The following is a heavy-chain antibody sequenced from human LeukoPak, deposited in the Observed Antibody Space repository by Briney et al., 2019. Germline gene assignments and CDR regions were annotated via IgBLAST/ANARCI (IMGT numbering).Heavy chain of an antibody. D-gene: IGHD2-2*02. J-gene: IGHJ5*02. CDR3: AKDDEGGCTSASCYKWFDP. Sequence: NPSETLSLTCAVYGGSFSGYYWSWIRQPPGKGLEWVSSIRGSGADTYYADSVKGRFIISRDNSKNTLYLQMNSLRAEDTALYYCAKDDEGGCTSASCYKWFDPWGQGALVIVSS. V-gene: IGHV3-23*01. CDR2: IRGSGADT. CDR1: GGSFSGYY.